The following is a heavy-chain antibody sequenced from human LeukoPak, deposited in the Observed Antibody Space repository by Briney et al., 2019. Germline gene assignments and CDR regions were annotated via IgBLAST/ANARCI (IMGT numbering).Heavy chain of an antibody. CDR1: GFTFSSYW. V-gene: IGHV3-7*01. CDR2: IKQDGSEK. Sequence: GGSLRLSCAASGFTFSSYWMSWVRQAPGKGLEWVANIKQDGSEKYYVDSVKGRFTISRDNAKNSLYLQMNSLRAEDTAVYYCARGMSSMIVGYYYYGMDVWGQGTTVTVSS. D-gene: IGHD3-22*01. CDR3: ARGMSSMIVGYYYYGMDV. J-gene: IGHJ6*02.